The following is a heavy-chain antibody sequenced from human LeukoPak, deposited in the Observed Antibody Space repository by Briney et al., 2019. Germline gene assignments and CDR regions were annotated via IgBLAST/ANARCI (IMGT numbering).Heavy chain of an antibody. CDR1: GGSISSSSYY. CDR2: IYYSGST. V-gene: IGHV4-39*01. J-gene: IGHJ5*02. Sequence: KPSETLSLTCTVSGGSISSSSYYWGWIRQPPGKGLEWIGSIYYSGSTYYNPSLKSRVTISVDTSKHQFSLKLSSVTAADTAVYYCARQTPDENWIAPWGRGTLVTVSS. CDR3: ARQTPDENWIAP. D-gene: IGHD1-14*01.